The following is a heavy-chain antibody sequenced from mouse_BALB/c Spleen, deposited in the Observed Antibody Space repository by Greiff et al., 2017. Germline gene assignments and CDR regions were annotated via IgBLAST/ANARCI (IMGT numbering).Heavy chain of an antibody. CDR2: ILPGSGST. CDR1: GYTFSSYW. V-gene: IGHV1-9*01. Sequence: QVQLKQSGAELMKPGASVKISCKATGYTFSSYWIEWVKQRPGHGLEWIGEILPGSGSTNYNEKFKGKATFTADTSSNTAYMQLSSLTSEDSAVYYCARRGYGNYYFDYWGQGTTLTVSS. CDR3: ARRGYGNYYFDY. J-gene: IGHJ2*01. D-gene: IGHD2-1*01.